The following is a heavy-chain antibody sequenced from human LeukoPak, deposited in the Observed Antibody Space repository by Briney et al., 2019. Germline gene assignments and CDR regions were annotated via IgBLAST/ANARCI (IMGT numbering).Heavy chain of an antibody. CDR2: IYSGGST. Sequence: GGSLRLSCAASGFTFSSYAMSWVRQAPGKGLEWVSVIYSGGSTYYADSVKGRFTISRDNSKNTLYLQMNSLRAEDTAVYYCARDRNPGMDVWGQGTTVTASS. V-gene: IGHV3-53*01. CDR1: GFTFSSYA. J-gene: IGHJ6*02. CDR3: ARDRNPGMDV.